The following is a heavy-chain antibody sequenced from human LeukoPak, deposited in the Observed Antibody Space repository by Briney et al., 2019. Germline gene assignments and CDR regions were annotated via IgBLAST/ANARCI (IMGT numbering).Heavy chain of an antibody. CDR1: GFDFSSYG. J-gene: IGHJ6*03. CDR2: VSRNGGRT. D-gene: IGHD3-3*01. V-gene: IGHV3-64*01. CDR3: ARDLRSGAYYYFYMDV. Sequence: GGSLRLSCEASGFDFSSYGMHWVRQAPGKGLEYVAAVSRNGGRTYYANSVKGRFTISRDNSRNTLYLQVGSLRPEDTALYYCARDLRSGAYYYFYMDVWGNGTTVVVSS.